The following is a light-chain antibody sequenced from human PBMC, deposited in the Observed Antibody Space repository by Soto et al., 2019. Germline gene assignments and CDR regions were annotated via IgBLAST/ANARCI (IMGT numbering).Light chain of an antibody. CDR1: QSVTNY. CDR3: QHRSHWLIT. CDR2: ETI. V-gene: IGKV3-11*01. Sequence: EIVLTQSPATLSLSPGERATLSCRASQSVTNYLAWYQQKAGQAPRLLIYETIHRATGIPARFSGSGSGTDFTLTISSLEPEDFAVYYYQHRSHWLITFGQGTRLEIK. J-gene: IGKJ5*01.